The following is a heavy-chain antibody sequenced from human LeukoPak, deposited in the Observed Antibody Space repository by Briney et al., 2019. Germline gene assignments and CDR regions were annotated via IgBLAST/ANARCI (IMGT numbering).Heavy chain of an antibody. CDR1: GFTFSSYG. CDR2: ISYDGSNK. D-gene: IGHD2-2*01. V-gene: IGHV3-30*18. J-gene: IGHJ6*02. Sequence: GGSLRLSCAASGFTFSSYGINWVRQAPGKGLEWVAVISYDGSNKYYADSVKGRFTISRDNSKNTLYLQMNSLRAEDTAVYYCAKELGGYCSSTSCYYYYGMDVWGQGTTVTVSS. CDR3: AKELGGYCSSTSCYYYYGMDV.